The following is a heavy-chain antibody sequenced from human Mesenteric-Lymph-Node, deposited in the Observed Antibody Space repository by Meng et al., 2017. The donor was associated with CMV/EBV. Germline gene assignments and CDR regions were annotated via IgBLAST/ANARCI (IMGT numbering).Heavy chain of an antibody. CDR1: GTCSNYA. Sequence: GTCSNYAISWVRQAPGQGLEWMGWIIPILGTANYAQKFQGRVTITANESTSTAYMDLCILRAEDTAVYYGAGWTDIWAGHGANMDYWGQGTLVTVSS. J-gene: IGHJ4*02. CDR3: AGWTDIWAGHGANMDY. V-gene: IGHV1-69*01. D-gene: IGHD3-9*01. CDR2: IIPILGTA.